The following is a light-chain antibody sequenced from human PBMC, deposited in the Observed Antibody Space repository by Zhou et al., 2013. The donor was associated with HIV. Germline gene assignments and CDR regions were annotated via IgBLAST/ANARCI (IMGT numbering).Light chain of an antibody. Sequence: DMQMTQSPTSLSAFVGDRVTITCRTSQSITNTLNWYQHKPETAPTLLIFDASNLQSGVPSRFSGGGSGTEFTLTISRLQPEDSATYYCQETYTTLHTFG. V-gene: IGKV1-39*01. J-gene: IGKJ2*01. CDR2: DAS. CDR1: QSITNT. CDR3: QETYTTLHT.